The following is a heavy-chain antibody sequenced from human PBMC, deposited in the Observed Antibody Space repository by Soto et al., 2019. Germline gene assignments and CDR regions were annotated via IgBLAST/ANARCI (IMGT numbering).Heavy chain of an antibody. V-gene: IGHV2-5*01. Sequence: KSGPTLVNPTHTLTLTCIFSGFSLRTSGAGVGWIRQPPGKALEWLGFIYWNDDKRYSPSLKSRLTITKDTSKNQVVLTMTNMDPVDTATYYCAKSGSSGWYGWFDPWGQGTLVTVSS. CDR1: GFSLRTSGAG. CDR3: AKSGSSGWYGWFDP. J-gene: IGHJ5*02. CDR2: IYWNDDK. D-gene: IGHD6-19*01.